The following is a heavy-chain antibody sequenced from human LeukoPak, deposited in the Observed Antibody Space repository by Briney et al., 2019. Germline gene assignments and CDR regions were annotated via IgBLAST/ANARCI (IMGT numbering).Heavy chain of an antibody. CDR2: ISSSSSYI. CDR1: GFTFSSYS. CDR3: ARDRDGKDY. D-gene: IGHD4-17*01. Sequence: GGSLRLSCAASGFTFSSYSMNWVRQAPGEGLEWVSSISSSSSYIYYADSVKGRFTISRDNAKNSLYLQMTSLRPDDTAVYYCARDRDGKDYWGQGTLVTVSS. J-gene: IGHJ4*02. V-gene: IGHV3-21*01.